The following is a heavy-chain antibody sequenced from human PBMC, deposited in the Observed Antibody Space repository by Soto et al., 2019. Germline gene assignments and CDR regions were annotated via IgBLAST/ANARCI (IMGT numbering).Heavy chain of an antibody. D-gene: IGHD3-3*01. J-gene: IGHJ6*03. CDR3: ARRFLEWLSTPGYYYYYMDV. CDR2: IYYSGST. CDR1: GGSISSSSYY. Sequence: PSETLSLTCTVSGGSISSSSYYWGWIRQPPGKGLEWIGSIYYSGSTYYNPSLKSRVTISVDTSKNQFSLKLSSVTAADTAVYYCARRFLEWLSTPGYYYYYMDVWGKGTTVTV. V-gene: IGHV4-39*01.